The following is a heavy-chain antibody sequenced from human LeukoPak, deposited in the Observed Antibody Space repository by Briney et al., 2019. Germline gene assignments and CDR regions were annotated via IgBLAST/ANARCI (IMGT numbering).Heavy chain of an antibody. CDR3: AKSSGYYYVGDY. CDR1: GFTFDDYA. V-gene: IGHV3-9*01. J-gene: IGHJ4*02. CDR2: ISWNSGSI. Sequence: GRSLRLSCAASGFTFDDYAMHWVRQAPGKGLEWVSGISWNSGSIGYADSVKGRFTISRDNAKNSLYLQMNSLRAEDTALYYCAKSSGYYYVGDYWGQGTPVTVSS. D-gene: IGHD3-22*01.